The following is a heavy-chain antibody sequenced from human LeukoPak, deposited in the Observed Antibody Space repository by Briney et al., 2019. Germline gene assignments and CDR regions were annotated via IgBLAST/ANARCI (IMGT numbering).Heavy chain of an antibody. CDR1: GDSISNYY. V-gene: IGHV4-59*08. J-gene: IGHJ4*02. CDR2: VLYNGNS. Sequence: SETLSLTCTVSGDSISNYYWSWIRQPPGKGLEWIGYVLYNGNSNYNPSLESRVTMSVDTSRYQFSLRLTSVTAADTAVYYCEGIRYSGSYYTDYWGQGTLVTVSS. D-gene: IGHD1-26*01. CDR3: EGIRYSGSYYTDY.